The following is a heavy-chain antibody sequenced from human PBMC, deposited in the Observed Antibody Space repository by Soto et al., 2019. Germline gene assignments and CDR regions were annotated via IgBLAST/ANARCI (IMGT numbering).Heavy chain of an antibody. CDR3: VRIVGADRRCFDP. Sequence: GASVKVSCKASGYTFTNYGISWVRQAPGQGLEWMGWISAYNGNTNYAQKFQGRVTMTTDTSTSTAYMELRTLRSDDTAVYYCVRIVGADRRCFDPSGQGTLVSVSS. D-gene: IGHD1-26*01. CDR2: ISAYNGNT. V-gene: IGHV1-18*01. J-gene: IGHJ5*02. CDR1: GYTFTNYG.